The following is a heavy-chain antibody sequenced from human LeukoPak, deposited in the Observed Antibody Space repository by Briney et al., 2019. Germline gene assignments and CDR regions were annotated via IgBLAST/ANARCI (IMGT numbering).Heavy chain of an antibody. CDR1: GGSISSSNW. Sequence: SSGTLSLTCAVSGGSISSSNWWSWVRQPPGKGLEWIGEIYPSGSTNYSPSLKSRVTISVDKSKNQFSLKLSSVTAADTAVYYCARTSYYYYGMDVWGQGTTVTVSS. V-gene: IGHV4-4*02. CDR2: IYPSGST. CDR3: ARTSYYYYGMDV. J-gene: IGHJ6*02.